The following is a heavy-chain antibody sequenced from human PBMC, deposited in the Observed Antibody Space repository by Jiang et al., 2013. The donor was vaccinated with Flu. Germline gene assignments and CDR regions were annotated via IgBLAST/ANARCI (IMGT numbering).Heavy chain of an antibody. V-gene: IGHV4-61*02. D-gene: IGHD3-22*01. CDR3: ARDRRRGGGYYFAPSLTRRSYYGMDV. CDR1: GGSISSGDYY. Sequence: TLSLTCTVSGGSISSGDYYWSWIRQPAGKGLEWIGRIYTSGSTNYNPSLKSRVTISLDTSKNQFSLKLSSVTAADTAVYYCARDRRRGGGYYFAPSLTRRSYYGMDVWGQGTTVTVSS. CDR2: IYTSGST. J-gene: IGHJ6*02.